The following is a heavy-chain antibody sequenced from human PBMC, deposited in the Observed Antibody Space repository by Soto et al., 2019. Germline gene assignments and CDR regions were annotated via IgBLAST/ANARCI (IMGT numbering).Heavy chain of an antibody. D-gene: IGHD5-12*01. V-gene: IGHV1-2*02. CDR3: ARITWRREHYSGMDV. J-gene: IGHJ6*02. Sequence: ASVKVSCKASGYIFTGYFIQWLRQAPGQGLEWMGWINPNTSATNYAQKFQGRVTMTRDTSLGTAYMELTSLRPDDTALYYCARITWRREHYSGMDVWAQGTTVTVSS. CDR2: INPNTSAT. CDR1: GYIFTGYF.